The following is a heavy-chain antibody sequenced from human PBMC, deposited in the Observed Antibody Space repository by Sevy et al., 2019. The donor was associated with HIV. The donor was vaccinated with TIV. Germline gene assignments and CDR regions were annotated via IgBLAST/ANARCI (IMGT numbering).Heavy chain of an antibody. V-gene: IGHV3-73*01. J-gene: IGHJ6*02. Sequence: GESLKISCAASGFTFSGSAMHWVRQASGKGLEWVGRIRSKANSYATAYAASVKGRFTISRDDSKNTAYLQMNSLKTEDTAVYYCTRTGYGDYGSSYYYYGMDVWGQGTTVTVSS. D-gene: IGHD4-17*01. CDR3: TRTGYGDYGSSYYYYGMDV. CDR2: IRSKANSYAT. CDR1: GFTFSGSA.